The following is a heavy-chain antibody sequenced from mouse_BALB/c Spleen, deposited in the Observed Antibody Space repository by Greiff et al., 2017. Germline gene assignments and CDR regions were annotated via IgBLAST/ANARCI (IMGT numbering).Heavy chain of an antibody. J-gene: IGHJ3*01. CDR3: AETTATGLAY. V-gene: IGHV1-69*02. Sequence: VKLQQPGAELVKPGASVKLSCKASGYTFTSYWMHWVKQRPGQGLEWIGEIDPSDSYTNYNQKFKGKATLTVDKSSSTAYMQLSSLTSEDSAVYYCAETTATGLAYWGQGTLVTVSA. CDR2: IDPSDSYT. D-gene: IGHD1-2*01. CDR1: GYTFTSYW.